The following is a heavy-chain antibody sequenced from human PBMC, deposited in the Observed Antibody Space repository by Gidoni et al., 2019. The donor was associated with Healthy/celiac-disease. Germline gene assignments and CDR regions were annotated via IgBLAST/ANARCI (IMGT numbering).Heavy chain of an antibody. J-gene: IGHJ6*02. CDR2: ISSSSSTI. D-gene: IGHD4-17*01. CDR1: GFTFSSYS. V-gene: IGHV3-48*04. CDR3: ASSVTTDYYYYGMDV. Sequence: EVQLVASGGGLVQPGGSLRLSCAASGFTFSSYSMNWVSQAPGKGLEWVSYISSSSSTIYYADSVKGRFTISRDNAKNSLYLQMNSLRAEDTAVYYCASSVTTDYYYYGMDVWGQGTTVTVSS.